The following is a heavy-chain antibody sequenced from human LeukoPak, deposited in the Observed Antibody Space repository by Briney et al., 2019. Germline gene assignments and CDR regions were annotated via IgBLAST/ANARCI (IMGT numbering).Heavy chain of an antibody. CDR1: GFTFSSYE. CDR3: ARDYGGSSPFDY. D-gene: IGHD4-23*01. CDR2: ISSSDSTI. V-gene: IGHV3-48*03. Sequence: GGSLRLSCAASGFTFSSYEMHWVRQAPGKGLEWVSYISSSDSTIYYADSVKGRFTISRDNAKNSLYLQMNSLRAEDTAVYYCARDYGGSSPFDYWGQGALVTVSS. J-gene: IGHJ4*02.